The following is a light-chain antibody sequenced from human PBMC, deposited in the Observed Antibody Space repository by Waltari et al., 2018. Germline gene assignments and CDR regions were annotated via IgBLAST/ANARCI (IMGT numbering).Light chain of an antibody. CDR2: AAS. Sequence: EIVLTQSPGTLSLSPGERATLSCRASQSISRYLAWYQQKPGQAPMLLIYAASRRATGIPDRFSGSGSGTDFSLTISRLEPEDFAVYYCQNHERLPAMFGQGTKVEIK. J-gene: IGKJ1*01. CDR3: QNHERLPAM. V-gene: IGKV3-20*01. CDR1: QSISRY.